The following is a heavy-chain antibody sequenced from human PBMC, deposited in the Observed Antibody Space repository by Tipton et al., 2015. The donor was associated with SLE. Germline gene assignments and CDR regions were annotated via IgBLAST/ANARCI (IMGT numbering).Heavy chain of an antibody. CDR1: GYTFTSYD. CDR3: AGRYDTFDI. V-gene: IGHV1-18*01. CDR2: ISTYTGDT. J-gene: IGHJ3*02. Sequence: QSGAEVKKPGASVKVSCKASGYTFTSYDISWVRQAPGQGFEWMGWISTYTGDTNYAQKLQGRVTMTTDTSSSTAYMELRSLRSDDTAVYYCAGRYDTFDIWGQGTMVTVSS.